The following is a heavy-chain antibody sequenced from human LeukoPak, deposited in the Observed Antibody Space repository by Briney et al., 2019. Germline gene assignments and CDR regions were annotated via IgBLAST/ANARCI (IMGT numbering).Heavy chain of an antibody. CDR3: ARRYCSGGSCYSAFDY. CDR2: ISYSGST. Sequence: PSETLSLTCTVSGGSISSHYWSWIRQPPGKGLEWIGSISYSGSTTYNPPLKGRVTISVDTSKNQFPLMLSSVSAADTAVYYCARRYCSGGSCYSAFDYWGQGTLVAVSS. CDR1: GGSISSHY. J-gene: IGHJ4*02. V-gene: IGHV4-59*08. D-gene: IGHD2-15*01.